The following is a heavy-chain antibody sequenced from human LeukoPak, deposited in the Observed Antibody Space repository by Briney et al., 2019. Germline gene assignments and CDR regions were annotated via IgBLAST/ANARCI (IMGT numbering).Heavy chain of an antibody. V-gene: IGHV3-74*01. CDR1: GFTFSSYW. J-gene: IGHJ3*02. D-gene: IGHD1-26*01. Sequence: GGSLRLSCAASGFTFSSYWMYWDRQVPGKGLVWVLRINSDGSSTSDADSVKGRFTISRDNAKNTLYLQMNSLRAEDTAVYYCATGVGHAFGIWGQGTMVTVSS. CDR2: INSDGSST. CDR3: ATGVGHAFGI.